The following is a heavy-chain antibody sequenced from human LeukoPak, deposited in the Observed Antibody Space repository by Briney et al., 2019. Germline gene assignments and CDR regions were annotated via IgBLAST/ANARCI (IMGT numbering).Heavy chain of an antibody. D-gene: IGHD3-22*01. CDR3: ARGSGYYYVIDY. CDR1: GYTFNSYY. CDR2: INPSDGST. J-gene: IGHJ4*02. Sequence: ASVKVSCKASGYTFNSYYMHWVRQAPGQGLEWMGIINPSDGSTSYAQKFQGRVTMTRDMSTSTVYMELSGLRSDDTAVYYCARGSGYYYVIDYWGQGTLVTVSS. V-gene: IGHV1-46*02.